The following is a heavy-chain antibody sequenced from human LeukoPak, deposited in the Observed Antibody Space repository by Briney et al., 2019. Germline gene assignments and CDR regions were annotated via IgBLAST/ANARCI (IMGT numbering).Heavy chain of an antibody. J-gene: IGHJ6*02. Sequence: GGSLRLSCAASGFNLSRYSMNWVRQAPGKGLEWVSYITRSSTSKHYADSVKGRFTISRDNGKSSLYLQMNSLRAEDTAVYYCARYGYNYYGMDVWGQGTTVTVSS. CDR1: GFNLSRYS. V-gene: IGHV3-48*01. CDR2: ITRSSTSK. D-gene: IGHD3-10*01. CDR3: ARYGYNYYGMDV.